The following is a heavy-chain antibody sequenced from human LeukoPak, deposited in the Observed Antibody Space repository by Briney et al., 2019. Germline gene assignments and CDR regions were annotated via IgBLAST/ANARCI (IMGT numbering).Heavy chain of an antibody. CDR2: ISGSGGRR. V-gene: IGHV3-23*01. D-gene: IGHD1-26*01. CDR1: GFAFSSYA. Sequence: GGSLRLSCAASGFAFSSYAMSWVRQAPGRGLEWVSAISGSGGRRYYADSVKGRFTISRDTSKNTLYLQMNSLRAEDTAVYYCAKDRKGARSPDAFDIWGQGTMVTVSS. J-gene: IGHJ3*02. CDR3: AKDRKGARSPDAFDI.